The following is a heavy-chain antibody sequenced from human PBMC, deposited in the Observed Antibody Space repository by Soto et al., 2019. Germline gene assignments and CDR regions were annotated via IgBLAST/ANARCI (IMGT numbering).Heavy chain of an antibody. J-gene: IGHJ6*02. CDR3: ARRRDNWNYATIDYYYYGMDV. V-gene: IGHV5-51*01. Sequence: GESLKISCKVSGYSFTSYWIGWVRQMPGKGLEWMGIIYPGDSDTRYSPSFQGQVTISADKSISTAYLQWSSLKASDTAMCYCARRRDNWNYATIDYYYYGMDVWGQGTTVTVSS. CDR2: IYPGDSDT. CDR1: GYSFTSYW. D-gene: IGHD1-7*01.